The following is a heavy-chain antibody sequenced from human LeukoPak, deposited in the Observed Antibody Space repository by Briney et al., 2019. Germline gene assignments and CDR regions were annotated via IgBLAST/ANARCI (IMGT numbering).Heavy chain of an antibody. D-gene: IGHD4-17*01. CDR3: ARGDDYGDYWGLY. CDR2: ISAYNGNT. J-gene: IGHJ4*02. CDR1: GYTFTSYG. V-gene: IGHV1-18*01. Sequence: ASVKVSCKASGYTFTSYGISWVRQAPGQGLERMGWISAYNGNTNYAQKLQGRVTMATDTSTSTAYMELRSLISDDAAVYYCARGDDYGDYWGLYWGQGTLVTVSS.